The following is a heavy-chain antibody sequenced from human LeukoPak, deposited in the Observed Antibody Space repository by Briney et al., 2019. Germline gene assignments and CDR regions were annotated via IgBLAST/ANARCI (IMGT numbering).Heavy chain of an antibody. J-gene: IGHJ5*02. CDR1: GGSISTSSYY. CDR3: ASGGSSSWYRWFDP. CDR2: ISYSGTT. V-gene: IGHV4-39*01. Sequence: SETLSLTCSVSGGSISTSSYYWGWIRQPPGKGLEWIGDISYSGTTYYNPSLKSRVTISVDTSKNQFSLKLSSVTATDTAVYYCASGGSSSWYRWFDPWGQGTLVTVSS. D-gene: IGHD6-13*01.